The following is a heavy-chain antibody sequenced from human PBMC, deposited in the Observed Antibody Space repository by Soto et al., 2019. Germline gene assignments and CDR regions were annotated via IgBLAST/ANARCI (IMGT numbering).Heavy chain of an antibody. D-gene: IGHD3-10*01. V-gene: IGHV4-38-2*01. CDR1: GYSISSGYY. CDR2: IYHNGRT. J-gene: IGHJ4*02. CDR3: ARQGGVSGTYDGYFDS. Sequence: PSETLSLTCAVSGYSISSGYYWGWIRQPPGKGLEWIGTIYHNGRTYYNPSLKSRVTVSLDMSKNQFSLRLTSVTAADTAIYYCARQGGVSGTYDGYFDSWGQGNLVTVS.